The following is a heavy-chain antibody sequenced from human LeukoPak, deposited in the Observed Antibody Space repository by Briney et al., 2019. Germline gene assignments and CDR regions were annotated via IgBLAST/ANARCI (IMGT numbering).Heavy chain of an antibody. Sequence: GGSLRLSCAASGFTFSSSTMTWVRQAPGTGLEWVSSITGGGGSSTYHEDSVKGRFTISRDNSKDTLFLQMNSLRAEDTAVYYCAITGVRDFDSWGQGTLVSVSS. CDR1: GFTFSSST. D-gene: IGHD2-21*01. J-gene: IGHJ4*02. V-gene: IGHV3-23*01. CDR3: AITGVRDFDS. CDR2: ITGGGGSST.